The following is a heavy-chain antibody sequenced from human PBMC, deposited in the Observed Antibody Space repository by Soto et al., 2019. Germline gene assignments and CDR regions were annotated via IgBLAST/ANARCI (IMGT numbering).Heavy chain of an antibody. CDR1: GYSISSGYC. V-gene: IGHV4-38-2*01. CDR3: ARAFVWFGELYYFDY. D-gene: IGHD3-10*01. CDR2: IYHSGST. Sequence: SETLSLTCAVSGYSISSGYCWGCIRQPPGKGLEWIGSIYHSGSTYYNPSLKSRVTISVDTSKNQFSLKLSSVTAADTAVYYCARAFVWFGELYYFDYWGQGTLVTVYS. J-gene: IGHJ4*02.